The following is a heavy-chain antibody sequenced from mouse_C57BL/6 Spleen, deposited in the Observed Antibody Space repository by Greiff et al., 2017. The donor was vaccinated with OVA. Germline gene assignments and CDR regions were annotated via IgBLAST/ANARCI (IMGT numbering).Heavy chain of an antibody. V-gene: IGHV1-4*01. D-gene: IGHD2-4*01. CDR2: INPSSGYT. CDR1: GYTFTSYT. Sequence: VQLQQSGAELARPGASVKMSCKASGYTFTSYTMHWVKQRPGQGLEWIGYINPSSGYTKYNQKFKDKATLTADKSSSTAYMQLSSLTSEDSAVYHCARDDYDEAYWGQGTLVTVSA. J-gene: IGHJ3*01. CDR3: ARDDYDEAY.